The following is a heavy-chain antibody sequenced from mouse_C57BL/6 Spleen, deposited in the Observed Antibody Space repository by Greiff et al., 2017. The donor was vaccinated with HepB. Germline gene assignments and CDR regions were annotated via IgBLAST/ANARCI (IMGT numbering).Heavy chain of an antibody. V-gene: IGHV1-59*01. CDR2: IDPSDSYT. CDR3: ARPIYCGNYVAMDD. CDR1: GYTFTSYW. J-gene: IGHJ4*01. Sequence: QVQLQQPGAELVRPGTSVKLSCKASGYTFTSYWMHWVKQRPGQGLEWIGVIDPSDSYTNYNQKFKGKATLTVDTSSSTAYMQLSSLTSEDSAVYYCARPIYCGNYVAMDDWGQGTSVTVSS. D-gene: IGHD2-1*01.